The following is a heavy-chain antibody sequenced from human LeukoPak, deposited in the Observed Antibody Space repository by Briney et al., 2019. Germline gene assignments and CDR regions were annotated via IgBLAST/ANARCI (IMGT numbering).Heavy chain of an antibody. V-gene: IGHV4-59*08. CDR1: GGSISNYY. Sequence: SETLSLTCTVSGGSISNYYWSWIRQTPGKGLEWIGYIFYTGGTNSKPSLKSRVTISIDTSTNQFSLKLNSVTAADTAVYYCARHDVLRYFDYYASRGQGILVTVSS. CDR3: ARHDVLRYFDYYAS. J-gene: IGHJ4*02. CDR2: IFYTGGT. D-gene: IGHD3-9*01.